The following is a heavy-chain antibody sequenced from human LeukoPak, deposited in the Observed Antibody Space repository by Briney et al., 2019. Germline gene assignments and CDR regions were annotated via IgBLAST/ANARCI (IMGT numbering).Heavy chain of an antibody. CDR3: TRGRYCSSTSCSPNWFDP. CDR1: GFTFSNAW. D-gene: IGHD2-2*01. J-gene: IGHJ5*02. CDR2: IKSKTDGGKT. Sequence: GGSLRLSCAASGFTFSNAWMSWVRQAPGKGLEWVGRIKSKTDGGKTDYAAPVKGRFTISRDDSKNTLYLQMNSLKTEDTAVYYCTRGRYCSSTSCSPNWFDPWGQGTLVTVSS. V-gene: IGHV3-15*01.